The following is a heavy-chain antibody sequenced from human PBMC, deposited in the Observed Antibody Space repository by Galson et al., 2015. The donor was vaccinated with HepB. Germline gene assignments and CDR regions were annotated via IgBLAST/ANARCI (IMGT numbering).Heavy chain of an antibody. V-gene: IGHV3-15*01. D-gene: IGHD4-17*01. Sequence: SLRLSCAASGFTFSNAWMSWVRQAPGKGLEWVGRIKSKTDGGTTDYAAPVKGRFTISRDDSKNTLYLQMNSPRAEDTAVYYCARDHDYGDSTLDFWGQGTLVTVSS. CDR2: IKSKTDGGTT. CDR1: GFTFSNAW. CDR3: ARDHDYGDSTLDF. J-gene: IGHJ4*02.